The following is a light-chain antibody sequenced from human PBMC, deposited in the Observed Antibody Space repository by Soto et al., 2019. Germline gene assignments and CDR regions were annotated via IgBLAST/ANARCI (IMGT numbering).Light chain of an antibody. V-gene: IGLV2-14*01. CDR1: SRDVGAYNY. J-gene: IGLJ2*01. Sequence: QSVLTQPTSVSGPPGQAITISCTGTSRDVGAYNYVSWYQQHPGKATKLMIYDVSNRPSGVSNRFSGSKSGNTASLTISGLQAEDEADYYCSSYTNIKTLVFGGATKLTVL. CDR2: DVS. CDR3: SSYTNIKTLV.